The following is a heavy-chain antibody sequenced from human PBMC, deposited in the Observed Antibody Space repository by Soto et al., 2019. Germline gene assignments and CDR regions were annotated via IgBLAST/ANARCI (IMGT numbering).Heavy chain of an antibody. J-gene: IGHJ4*02. Sequence: GGALRLSCAASGFTFSSDAMSWVRQAPGKGLEWVSAISGSGGSTYYADSVKGRFTISRDNSKNTLYLQMNSLRAEDTAVYYCAKDLPNYDILTGYFSYWGQGTLVTVSS. CDR2: ISGSGGST. CDR3: AKDLPNYDILTGYFSY. CDR1: GFTFSSDA. V-gene: IGHV3-23*01. D-gene: IGHD3-9*01.